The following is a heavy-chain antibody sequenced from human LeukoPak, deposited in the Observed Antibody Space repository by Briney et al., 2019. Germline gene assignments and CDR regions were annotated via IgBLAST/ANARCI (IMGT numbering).Heavy chain of an antibody. Sequence: GGSLRLSCTASGFTFGDFVMSWVRQTPGKGLEWVGFIRTKVNGETTKYAASVQGRFTIPRDDSKSIAYLQMNSLKTEDTAVYYCTTDYQLDYWGQGTLVTVSS. CDR3: TTDYQLDY. J-gene: IGHJ4*02. D-gene: IGHD3-16*01. CDR2: IRTKVNGETT. CDR1: GFTFGDFV. V-gene: IGHV3-49*04.